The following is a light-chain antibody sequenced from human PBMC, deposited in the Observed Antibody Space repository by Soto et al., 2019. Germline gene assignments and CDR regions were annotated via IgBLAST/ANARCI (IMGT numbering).Light chain of an antibody. CDR2: NVT. J-gene: IGLJ1*01. CDR1: SSDIGIYNF. V-gene: IGLV2-14*03. Sequence: QSALTQPAPVSGSPGQSITIFCTGTSSDIGIYNFVSWYQQHPGKAPKLMIYNVTYRPSGVSNRYSGSKSGNSASLTISGLQADDEADYYCCSLTTSHTYVFGSGTKLTVL. CDR3: CSLTTSHTYV.